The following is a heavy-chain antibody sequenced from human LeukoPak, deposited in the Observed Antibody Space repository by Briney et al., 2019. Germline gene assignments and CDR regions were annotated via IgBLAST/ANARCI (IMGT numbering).Heavy chain of an antibody. D-gene: IGHD6-13*01. CDR2: ISWNSCSI. V-gene: IGHV3-9*01. J-gene: IGHJ4*02. CDR3: AKDDGYSSSWYDY. CDR1: GFTFDDYA. Sequence: GRSLRLSCAASGFTFDDYAMHWVRQAPGKGLEWVSGISWNSCSIGYADSVKGRFTISRDNAKNSLYLQMNSLRAEDTALYYCAKDDGYSSSWYDYWGQGTLVTVSS.